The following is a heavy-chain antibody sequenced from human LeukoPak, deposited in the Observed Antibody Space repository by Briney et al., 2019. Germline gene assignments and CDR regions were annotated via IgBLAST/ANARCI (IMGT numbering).Heavy chain of an antibody. CDR3: ATHYDSSGSPFDY. Sequence: SETLSLTCTVSGGSISSYYWSWIRQPPGNGLEWIGYIYYSGSTNYNPSLKSRVTISVDTSKNQFSLKLSSVTAADTAVYYCATHYDSSGSPFDYWGQGTLVTVSS. CDR1: GGSISSYY. CDR2: IYYSGST. V-gene: IGHV4-59*08. J-gene: IGHJ4*02. D-gene: IGHD3-22*01.